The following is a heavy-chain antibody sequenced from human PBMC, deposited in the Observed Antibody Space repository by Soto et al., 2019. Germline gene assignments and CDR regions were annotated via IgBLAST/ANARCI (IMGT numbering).Heavy chain of an antibody. Sequence: SETLSLTCTVSGGSISSGSYYWDWIRQPPGKGLEWIGNVYYSGSTNYNPSLESRVTISVDTSKNQFSLKLSSVTAADTAVYYCASRGTTTDCSGGSCYARGFDYWGQGTLVTVSS. J-gene: IGHJ4*02. CDR2: VYYSGST. V-gene: IGHV4-39*01. D-gene: IGHD2-15*01. CDR1: GGSISSGSYY. CDR3: ASRGTTTDCSGGSCYARGFDY.